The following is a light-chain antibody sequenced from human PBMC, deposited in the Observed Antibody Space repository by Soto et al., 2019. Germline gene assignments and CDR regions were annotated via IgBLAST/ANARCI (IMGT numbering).Light chain of an antibody. Sequence: EIVLTQSPGTLSLSPGERATLSCRASQSVSSSYLAWYQQKPGQAPRLLIYGASSRATGIPDRFSGSGSGTDFILTISRLEPEDFAVYYCQQYVTSSWTFGQGTKVDIK. J-gene: IGKJ1*01. CDR3: QQYVTSSWT. CDR1: QSVSSSY. CDR2: GAS. V-gene: IGKV3-20*01.